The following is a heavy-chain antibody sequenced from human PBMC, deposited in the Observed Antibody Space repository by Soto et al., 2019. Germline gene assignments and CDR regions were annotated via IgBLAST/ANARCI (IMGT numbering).Heavy chain of an antibody. Sequence: QITLKESGPTLVKPTQTLTLTCTCSGFSLTTSGVSVGWIRQPPGKALEWLALIHWDDDKRYSPSLKSRLTITKDTSKNQVVLTMTNVDPVDTATYYCAHRLPHYYDSSGYIDWGQGTLVTVSS. V-gene: IGHV2-5*02. D-gene: IGHD3-22*01. CDR1: GFSLTTSGVS. CDR2: IHWDDDK. J-gene: IGHJ4*02. CDR3: AHRLPHYYDSSGYID.